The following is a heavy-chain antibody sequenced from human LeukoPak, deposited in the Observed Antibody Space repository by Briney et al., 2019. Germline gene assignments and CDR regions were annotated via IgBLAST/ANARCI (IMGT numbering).Heavy chain of an antibody. CDR2: MNPNSDNT. Sequence: ASVTVSCKASGYSFTSYDINWVRQATGQGLEWMGLMNPNSDNTGYAQKFQGRVTMTRNTSISTAYMELSSLGSDDTAVYYCARARTPLIAAAGTHYYYGMDVWGQGTTVTVSS. V-gene: IGHV1-8*01. CDR3: ARARTPLIAAAGTHYYYGMDV. CDR1: GYSFTSYD. D-gene: IGHD6-13*01. J-gene: IGHJ6*02.